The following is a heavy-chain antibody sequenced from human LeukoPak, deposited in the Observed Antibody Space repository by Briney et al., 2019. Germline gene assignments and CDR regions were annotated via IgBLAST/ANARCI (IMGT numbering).Heavy chain of an antibody. CDR1: GGSFSGYY. J-gene: IGHJ4*02. CDR3: ARRRVSQYSSGWYGGGYFDY. CDR2: INHSGST. Sequence: SETLSLTCAVYGGSFSGYYWSWIRQPPGKGLEWIGEINHSGSTNYNPSLKSRVTTSVDTSKNQFSLKLSSVTAADTAVYYCARRRVSQYSSGWYGGGYFDYWGQGTLVTVSS. D-gene: IGHD6-19*01. V-gene: IGHV4-34*01.